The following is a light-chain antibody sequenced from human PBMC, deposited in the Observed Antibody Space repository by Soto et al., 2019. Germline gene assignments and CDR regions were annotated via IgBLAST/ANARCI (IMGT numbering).Light chain of an antibody. CDR1: QGSSSW. J-gene: IGKJ4*01. Sequence: DIPMTQSPSSVSASVGDRVTITCRASQGSSSWLAWYQQKPGKAPKLLIYAASSLQSGVPSRFSGSGSGTDFTLTISSLQPEDFATYYCQQANSFLTFGGGTKVEIK. CDR3: QQANSFLT. V-gene: IGKV1-12*01. CDR2: AAS.